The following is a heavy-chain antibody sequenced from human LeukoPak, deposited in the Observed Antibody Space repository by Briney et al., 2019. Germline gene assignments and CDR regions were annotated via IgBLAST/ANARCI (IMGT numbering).Heavy chain of an antibody. CDR2: IYYSGST. D-gene: IGHD3-10*01. V-gene: IGHV4-39*01. J-gene: IGHJ6*02. CDR3: ARQQRPLYYYGSGGMDV. Sequence: TASETLSLTCTVSGGSISSSSYYWGWIRQPPGKGLEWIGSIYYSGSTYYNPSLKSRVTISVDTSKNQFSLKLSSVTAADTAVYYCARQQRPLYYYGSGGMDVWGQGTTVTVSS. CDR1: GGSISSSSYY.